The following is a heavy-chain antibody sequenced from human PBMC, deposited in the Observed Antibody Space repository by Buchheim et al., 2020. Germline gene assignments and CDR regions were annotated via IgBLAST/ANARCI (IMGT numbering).Heavy chain of an antibody. D-gene: IGHD2-8*01. J-gene: IGHJ6*02. Sequence: EVQLVESGGGLVQPGGSLRLSCAASGFSITSSSMFWVRHAPGKGLMWVSQIHTDGSSITYADSVKGRFTMSRDSAKNPLYLQMNSLRDEDTSVYYCTRGGVRYGMDVWGQGTT. CDR3: TRGGVRYGMDV. V-gene: IGHV3-74*03. CDR2: IHTDGSSI. CDR1: GFSITSSS.